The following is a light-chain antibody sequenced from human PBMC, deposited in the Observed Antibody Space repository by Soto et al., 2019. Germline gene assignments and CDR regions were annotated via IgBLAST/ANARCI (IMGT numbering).Light chain of an antibody. V-gene: IGKV2-24*01. Sequence: VMTHSPLSSPVTLGQPASISCRSSQSLAHSNGDTYLSWIHQRPGQPPRLLIYRVSNRLSGVPDRFSGSGSGTDFTLKISRVEAEDVGVFYCMQATHFPRTFGQGTKVDIK. CDR3: MQATHFPRT. CDR2: RVS. J-gene: IGKJ1*01. CDR1: QSLAHSNGDTY.